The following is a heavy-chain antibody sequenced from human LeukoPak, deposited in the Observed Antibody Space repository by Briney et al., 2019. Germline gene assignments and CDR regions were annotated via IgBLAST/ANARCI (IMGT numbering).Heavy chain of an antibody. CDR2: IYPLETT. Sequence: SETLSLTCTVSGDSISCGDYYWSRIRQPARKEPEGIGRIYPLETTNYNPSLKSRVAISVDTSKNQFSLKLSSVTAADTAVYYCAREIVAGLGVSFDIWGQGTMVTVSS. CDR1: GDSISCGDYY. J-gene: IGHJ3*02. CDR3: AREIVAGLGVSFDI. D-gene: IGHD6-19*01. V-gene: IGHV4-61*02.